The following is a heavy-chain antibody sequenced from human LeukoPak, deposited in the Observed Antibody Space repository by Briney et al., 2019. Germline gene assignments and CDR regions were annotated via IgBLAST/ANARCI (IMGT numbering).Heavy chain of an antibody. CDR3: ATGAVCIGNCYSGQINY. D-gene: IGHD2-21*02. Sequence: PGGSLRLSSAASGFIFNNFGMHWVRQAPGKGLEWVAFIWYDGSNKYYADSVKGRFTISRDDPKNTLYLQMNSLKTEDTAVYFCATGAVCIGNCYSGQINYWGQGTLVTVSS. CDR1: GFIFNNFG. J-gene: IGHJ4*02. V-gene: IGHV3-30*02. CDR2: IWYDGSNK.